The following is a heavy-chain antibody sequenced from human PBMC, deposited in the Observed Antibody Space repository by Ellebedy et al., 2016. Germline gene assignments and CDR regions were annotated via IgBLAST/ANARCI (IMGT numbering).Heavy chain of an antibody. V-gene: IGHV4-39*01. CDR1: GGSISAPSYY. J-gene: IGHJ5*02. D-gene: IGHD2-15*01. CDR3: ARQDTGFTIAAVVAPTIGWFDP. CDR2: LYYAGNT. Sequence: SETLSLXXTVSGGSISAPSYYWSWTRQPPGKGLEWIGSLYYAGNTYYNPSLKSRVTISVDTSRNQFSLKLSYVTAADTAVYYCARQDTGFTIAAVVAPTIGWFDPWGQGTLVSVSS.